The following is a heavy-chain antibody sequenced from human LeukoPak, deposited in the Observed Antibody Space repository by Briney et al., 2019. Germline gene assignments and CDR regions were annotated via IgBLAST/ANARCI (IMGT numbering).Heavy chain of an antibody. CDR2: IYYSGNT. Sequence: PSETLSLTCTVSGGSISNYYWSWIRQPPGKGLEWIGYIYYSGNTNYNPSLRSRVTISVDTSKNQSSLKLSSVTAADTAVYYCVRENYSSGWYGIIDYWGQGTLVTVSS. V-gene: IGHV4-59*01. J-gene: IGHJ4*02. D-gene: IGHD6-19*01. CDR3: VRENYSSGWYGIIDY. CDR1: GGSISNYY.